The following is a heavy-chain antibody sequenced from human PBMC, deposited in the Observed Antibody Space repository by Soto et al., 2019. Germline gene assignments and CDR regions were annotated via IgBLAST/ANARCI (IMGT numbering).Heavy chain of an antibody. CDR2: ISGSGGST. CDR1: GFTFSSYA. D-gene: IGHD3-3*01. CDR3: AKHQKPTKLRFLEWLSIDY. J-gene: IGHJ4*02. Sequence: GGSLRLSCAASGFTFSSYAMSWVRQAPGKGLEWVSAISGSGGSTYYADSVKGRFTISRDNSKNTLYLQMNSLRAEDTAVYYCAKHQKPTKLRFLEWLSIDYWGQGTLVTVSS. V-gene: IGHV3-23*01.